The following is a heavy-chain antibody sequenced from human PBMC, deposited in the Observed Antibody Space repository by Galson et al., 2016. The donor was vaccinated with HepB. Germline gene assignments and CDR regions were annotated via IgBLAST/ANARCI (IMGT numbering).Heavy chain of an antibody. D-gene: IGHD3-3*01. V-gene: IGHV1-18*01. J-gene: IGHJ6*02. CDR2: ITAYRGDT. CDR3: ARTITIFGRAAMDV. CDR1: GYTLSSYG. Sequence: SVKVSCKASGYTLSSYGISWVRQAPGEGLEWMGWITAYRGDTKYAQNVQGRVNLTTDTSTTTAYMDLRNLRSDDTAVYYCARTITIFGRAAMDVWGQGTTVTVSS.